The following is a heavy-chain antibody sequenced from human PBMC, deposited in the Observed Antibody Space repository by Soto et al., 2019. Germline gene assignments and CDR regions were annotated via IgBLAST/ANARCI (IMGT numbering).Heavy chain of an antibody. CDR3: VRCYCSVGSCYACWDFDL. CDR2: ISASTRNT. D-gene: IGHD2-15*01. J-gene: IGHJ2*01. CDR1: GYTFSDYA. Sequence: QVPLVQSGGEVKKPGASVKVSCQASGYTFSDYAISWVRQAPGQGLEWMGWISASTRNTDQAQNFQGRVIMTLDTSTNTAYMELRSLRSDDTAVYYCVRCYCSVGSCYACWDFDLWGRGTLVTVSS. V-gene: IGHV1-18*01.